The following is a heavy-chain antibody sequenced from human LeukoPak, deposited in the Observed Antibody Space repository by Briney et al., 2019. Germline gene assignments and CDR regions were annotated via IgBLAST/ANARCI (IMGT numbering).Heavy chain of an antibody. D-gene: IGHD2-15*01. V-gene: IGHV3-64D*06. Sequence: GGSLRLSCSASGFPFNTYAIHWVRQAPGKGLEYVAGISSNGDNTDFADSAKGRFSISRDNSKSTLFLQMNSLRAEDTAVYFCTRDSALLGVAFDLWGQGTEVTVSS. CDR2: ISSNGDNT. CDR1: GFPFNTYA. CDR3: TRDSALLGVAFDL. J-gene: IGHJ3*01.